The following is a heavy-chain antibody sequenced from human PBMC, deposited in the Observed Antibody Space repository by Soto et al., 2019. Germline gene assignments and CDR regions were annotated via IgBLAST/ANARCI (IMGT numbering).Heavy chain of an antibody. Sequence: GGSLRLSCAASGFTFSSYAMSWVRQAPGKGLERVSAISGSGGSTYYADSVKGRFTISRDNSKNTLYLQMNSLRAEDTAVYYCAKYGSWIQLFPGVFGYWGQGTLVTVAS. D-gene: IGHD5-18*01. CDR3: AKYGSWIQLFPGVFGY. CDR1: GFTFSSYA. V-gene: IGHV3-23*01. J-gene: IGHJ4*02. CDR2: ISGSGGST.